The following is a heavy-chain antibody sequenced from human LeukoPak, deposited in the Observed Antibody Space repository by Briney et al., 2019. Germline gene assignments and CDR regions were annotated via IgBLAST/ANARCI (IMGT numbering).Heavy chain of an antibody. Sequence: GGSLRLSCAASGFTFDDYAMHWVRQAPGKGLEWVSLISGDGGSTYYADSVKGRSTISRDNSKNSLYLQMNSLRTEDTALYYCAKDTAYYYDSSGYPGYWGQGTLVTVSS. V-gene: IGHV3-43*02. D-gene: IGHD3-22*01. CDR3: AKDTAYYYDSSGYPGY. CDR2: ISGDGGST. CDR1: GFTFDDYA. J-gene: IGHJ4*02.